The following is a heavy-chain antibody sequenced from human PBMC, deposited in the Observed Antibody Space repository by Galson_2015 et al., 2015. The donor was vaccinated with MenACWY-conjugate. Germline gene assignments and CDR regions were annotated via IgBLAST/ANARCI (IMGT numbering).Heavy chain of an antibody. Sequence: YYWNWIRQPPGKGLEWLGYIYYSGSTNYNPSLESRVTISIDTSKNQFSLKLSSVTAADTAVYYCARGPSSWAGVYFDYWGQGTLVTVSS. CDR2: IYYSGST. D-gene: IGHD6-13*01. V-gene: IGHV4-59*01. CDR3: ARGPSSWAGVYFDY. J-gene: IGHJ4*02. CDR1: YY.